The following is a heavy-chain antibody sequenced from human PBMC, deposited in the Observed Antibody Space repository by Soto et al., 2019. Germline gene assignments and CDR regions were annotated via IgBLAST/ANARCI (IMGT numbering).Heavy chain of an antibody. Sequence: SETLSLTCTVSGDSISSGDYYWSWIRQPPGKGLEWIGCIYYSGNTYYNPSLKRRFSISVDTSKNQFSLQLSSVTVADTAVYYCARVPDYWGQGILVTVSS. J-gene: IGHJ4*02. CDR3: ARVPDY. D-gene: IGHD2-2*01. V-gene: IGHV4-30-4*01. CDR2: IYYSGNT. CDR1: GDSISSGDYY.